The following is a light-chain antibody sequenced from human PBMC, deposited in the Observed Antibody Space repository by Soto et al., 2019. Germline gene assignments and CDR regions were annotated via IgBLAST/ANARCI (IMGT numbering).Light chain of an antibody. CDR1: QSVSSSQ. J-gene: IGKJ2*02. CDR3: QQYDKSPRT. CDR2: GAS. Sequence: EIVLTQSPGTLSLSPGESATLSCRASQSVSSSQVAWYQQKPGQAPRLRIYGASSRATGIPDRFSGVGSETDFTLNISRVEPEDFAVYYCQQYDKSPRTFGQGTKLEIK. V-gene: IGKV3-20*01.